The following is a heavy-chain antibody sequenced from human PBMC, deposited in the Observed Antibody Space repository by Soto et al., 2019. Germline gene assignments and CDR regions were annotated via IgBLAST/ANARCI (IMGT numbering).Heavy chain of an antibody. D-gene: IGHD6-13*01. Sequence: RLEESGPGLVKPAQTLSLSCNVTGHSISNIDSFWTWIRQPPGKGLEWPGYISNFGTTNYKPSLKRRLTISLDRAKNQISLELTSVTAADTAVYYCVRDVGIAASGTSGNDYFYGIAVWGQGTTVIVSS. J-gene: IGHJ6*02. V-gene: IGHV4-30-4*08. CDR1: GHSISNIDSF. CDR2: ISNFGTT. CDR3: VRDVGIAASGTSGNDYFYGIAV.